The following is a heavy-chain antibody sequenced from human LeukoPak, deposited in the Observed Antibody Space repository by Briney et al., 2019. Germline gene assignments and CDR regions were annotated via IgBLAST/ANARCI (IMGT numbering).Heavy chain of an antibody. CDR2: ISYDGSNK. J-gene: IGHJ4*02. CDR3: AKGSGRRYFDWLNDY. CDR1: GFTFSTYG. Sequence: PGRSLRLSCAASGFTFSTYGMHWVRQAPGKGLEWVAVISYDGSNKYYADSVKGRFTISRDNSKNTLYLQMCSLRAEDTAVYYCAKGSGRRYFDWLNDYWGQGTLVAVSS. V-gene: IGHV3-30*18. D-gene: IGHD3-9*01.